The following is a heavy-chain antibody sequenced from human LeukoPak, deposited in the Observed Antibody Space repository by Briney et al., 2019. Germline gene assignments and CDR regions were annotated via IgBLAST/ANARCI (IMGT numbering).Heavy chain of an antibody. J-gene: IGHJ4*02. D-gene: IGHD3-9*01. CDR1: GYTFTDYY. Sequence: ASVKVSCKASGYTFTDYYIHWVRQAPGQGLEWMGWMNPNSGGTKFAQQFQGRVTMTRDTSISTAYMELSRLTSDDTAMYYCARAPPYDILTGYRLFDYWGQGTLVAVSS. CDR2: MNPNSGGT. CDR3: ARAPPYDILTGYRLFDY. V-gene: IGHV1-2*02.